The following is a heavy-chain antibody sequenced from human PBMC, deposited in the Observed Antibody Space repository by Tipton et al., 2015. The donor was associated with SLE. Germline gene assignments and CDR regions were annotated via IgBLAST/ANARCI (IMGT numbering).Heavy chain of an antibody. D-gene: IGHD6-19*01. V-gene: IGHV1-69*01. Sequence: QVQLVQSGAEVKKPGSSVKVSCKASGGTFSSYAISWVRQAPGQGLEWMGGIIPIFGTANYAQKFQGRATITTDESTSTAYMELSSLRSEDTAVYYCAGHHRRGQWLVRGGSDYWGQGTLVTVSS. CDR3: AGHHRRGQWLVRGGSDY. J-gene: IGHJ4*02. CDR1: GGTFSSYA. CDR2: IIPIFGTA.